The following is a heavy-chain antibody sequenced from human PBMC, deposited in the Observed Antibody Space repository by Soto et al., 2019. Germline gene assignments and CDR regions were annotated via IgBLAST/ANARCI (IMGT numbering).Heavy chain of an antibody. CDR2: IDPNSGGT. D-gene: IGHD1-1*01. Sequence: ASVKVSCKPSGNTFTGYYMHWVRQAPGQGLEWMGRIDPNSGGTNYAQRFQGRVTMTRDTSISTAYMELSRLRSDDTAVYYCASHGRDDSPLDVWGQGTTVTVS. J-gene: IGHJ6*02. CDR1: GNTFTGYY. V-gene: IGHV1-2*02. CDR3: ASHGRDDSPLDV.